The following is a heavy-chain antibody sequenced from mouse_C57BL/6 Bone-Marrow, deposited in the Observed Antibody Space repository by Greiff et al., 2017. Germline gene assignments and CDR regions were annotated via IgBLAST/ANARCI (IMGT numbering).Heavy chain of an antibody. D-gene: IGHD4-1*01. CDR3: ARFHWDGGLAY. CDR1: GYTFTSYW. V-gene: IGHV1-72*01. J-gene: IGHJ3*01. Sequence: QVQLKQPGAELVKPGASVKLSCKASGYTFTSYWMHWVKQRPGRGLEWIGRIDPNSGGTKYNEKFKSKATLTVDKPSSTAYMQLSSLTSEDSAVYYCARFHWDGGLAYWGQGTLVTVSA. CDR2: IDPNSGGT.